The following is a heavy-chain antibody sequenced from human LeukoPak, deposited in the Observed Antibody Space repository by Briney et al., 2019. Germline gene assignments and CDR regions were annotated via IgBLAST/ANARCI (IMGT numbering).Heavy chain of an antibody. Sequence: ASVKVSCKASGYTFTSHYMHWVRQAPGQGLEWMGIINPSGGSTSYAQKFQGRVTMTRDTSTSTVYMELSSLRSEDTAVYYCARDWGLTNISSGWYYFDYWGQGTLVTVSS. CDR3: ARDWGLTNISSGWYYFDY. V-gene: IGHV1-46*01. D-gene: IGHD6-13*01. CDR2: INPSGGST. J-gene: IGHJ4*02. CDR1: GYTFTSHY.